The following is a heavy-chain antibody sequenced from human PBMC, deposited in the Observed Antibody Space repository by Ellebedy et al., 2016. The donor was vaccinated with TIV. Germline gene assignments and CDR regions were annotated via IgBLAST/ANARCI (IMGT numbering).Heavy chain of an antibody. Sequence: GESLKISCAASGFTFTTFWMSWVRQAPGKGLEWVGNINQDGSEKCYGDSVKGRFTISRDNAKNSVYLQMNSLRAEDTAVYYCARGHLLYYDSSGFDYWGQGTLVTVSS. J-gene: IGHJ4*02. CDR3: ARGHLLYYDSSGFDY. V-gene: IGHV3-7*02. CDR2: INQDGSEK. CDR1: GFTFTTFW. D-gene: IGHD3-22*01.